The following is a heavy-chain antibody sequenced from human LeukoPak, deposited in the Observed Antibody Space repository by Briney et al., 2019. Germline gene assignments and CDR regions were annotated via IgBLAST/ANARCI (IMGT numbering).Heavy chain of an antibody. D-gene: IGHD6-19*01. Sequence: PSETLSLTCTVSGGSISSSSYYWGWIRQPPGKGLEWIGSIYYSGSTYYNPSLKSRVTISVDTSKNQFSLKLSSVTAADTAVHYCARRGGIAVHWGQGTLVTVSS. CDR3: ARRGGIAVH. J-gene: IGHJ4*02. V-gene: IGHV4-39*01. CDR1: GGSISSSSYY. CDR2: IYYSGST.